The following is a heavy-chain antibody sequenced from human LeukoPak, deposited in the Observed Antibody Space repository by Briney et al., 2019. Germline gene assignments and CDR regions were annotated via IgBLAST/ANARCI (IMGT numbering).Heavy chain of an antibody. CDR3: ASRTYYYDSSGYH. V-gene: IGHV4-34*01. CDR1: GGSFSGYY. CDR2: INHSGST. D-gene: IGHD3-22*01. Sequence: KPSETLSLTCAVYGGSFSGYYWGWIRQPPGKGLEWIGEINHSGSTNYNPSLKSRVTISVDTSKNQFSPKLSSVTAADTAVYYCASRTYYYDSSGYHWGQGTLVTVSS. J-gene: IGHJ4*02.